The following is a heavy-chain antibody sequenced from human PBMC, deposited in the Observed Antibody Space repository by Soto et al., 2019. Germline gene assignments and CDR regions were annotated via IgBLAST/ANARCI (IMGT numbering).Heavy chain of an antibody. CDR3: AGDGPRDGFDY. J-gene: IGHJ4*02. CDR2: IWYDGSNK. V-gene: IGHV3-33*01. Sequence: QVQLVESGGGVVQPGRSLRLSCAASGFTFSSYGMHWVRQAPGKGLEWVAVIWYDGSNKYYADSVKGRFTISRDNSKNPVDLAMNSLRAEETAVYSWAGDGPRDGFDYWGQGTLVTVSS. CDR1: GFTFSSYG.